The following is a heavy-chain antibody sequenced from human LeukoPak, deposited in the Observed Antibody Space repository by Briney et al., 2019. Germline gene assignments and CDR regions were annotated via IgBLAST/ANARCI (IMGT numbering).Heavy chain of an antibody. Sequence: SETLSLTCTVSGGSISSYYLNWIRQPPGKGLEWIGHIYYSGNTNYKPSLKSRVTISVDTSKNQFSLKLSSVTAAETAVYYCASQGIAAAGSDTIFDYWGQGTLVTVSS. CDR1: GGSISSYY. CDR2: IYYSGNT. V-gene: IGHV4-59*01. D-gene: IGHD6-13*01. CDR3: ASQGIAAAGSDTIFDY. J-gene: IGHJ4*02.